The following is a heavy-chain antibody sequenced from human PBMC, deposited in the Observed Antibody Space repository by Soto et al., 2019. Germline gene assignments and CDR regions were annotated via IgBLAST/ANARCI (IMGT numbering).Heavy chain of an antibody. CDR3: AREAAGTPFLIDY. J-gene: IGHJ4*02. V-gene: IGHV3-13*01. Sequence: EVQLVESGGGLVQPGGSLRLSCAASGFNFSSYDMHWVRQVPGKGLEWVSAIGTGHDTYYPGSVKGRFTLSRENAKNSLSLQMSSLSAGDTAVYYCAREAAGTPFLIDYWGQGTLVAVSS. CDR2: IGTGHDT. D-gene: IGHD6-19*01. CDR1: GFNFSSYD.